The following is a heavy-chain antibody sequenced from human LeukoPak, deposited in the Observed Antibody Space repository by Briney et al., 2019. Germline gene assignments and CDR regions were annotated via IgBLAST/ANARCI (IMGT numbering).Heavy chain of an antibody. D-gene: IGHD6-6*01. CDR3: AKDFERVRVAARPSYFDY. Sequence: GGSLRLSCAASGFTFSGSAMHWVRQASGKGLEWVGRIRSKANSYATAYAASVKGRFTISRDDSKNTAYLQMNSLKTDDTAVYYCAKDFERVRVAARPSYFDYWGQGTLVTVSS. V-gene: IGHV3-73*01. CDR1: GFTFSGSA. CDR2: IRSKANSYAT. J-gene: IGHJ4*02.